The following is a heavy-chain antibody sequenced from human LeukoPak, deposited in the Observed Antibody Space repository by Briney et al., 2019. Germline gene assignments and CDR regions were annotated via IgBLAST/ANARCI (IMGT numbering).Heavy chain of an antibody. V-gene: IGHV3-74*01. CDR1: GFTFRSYA. CDR2: VKSDGSST. J-gene: IGHJ4*02. CDR3: ARDGFLGPVTAYLDY. D-gene: IGHD2-21*02. Sequence: GGSLRVSCAASGFTFRSYAMHRVRQAPGKGLVWVSRVKSDGSSTTYADSVKGRFTISRDNARNTLYLQMKGLRAEDTAVYYCARDGFLGPVTAYLDYWGQGTPVTVSS.